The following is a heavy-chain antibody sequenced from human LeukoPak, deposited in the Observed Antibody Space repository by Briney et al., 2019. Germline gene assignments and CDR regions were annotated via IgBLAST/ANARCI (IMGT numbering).Heavy chain of an antibody. D-gene: IGHD3-9*01. V-gene: IGHV4-31*03. CDR2: IYYSGNT. CDR3: ARVTVLRYFDWLLSKSNSGNYFDY. CDR1: GGSISSGNYY. Sequence: SETLSLTCTVSGGSISSGNYYWSWIRQHPGKGLEWIGYIYYSGNTCYNPPLKSRVAISVDTSKNQFSLKLSSVTAADTAVYYCARVTVLRYFDWLLSKSNSGNYFDYWGQGALVTVSS. J-gene: IGHJ4*02.